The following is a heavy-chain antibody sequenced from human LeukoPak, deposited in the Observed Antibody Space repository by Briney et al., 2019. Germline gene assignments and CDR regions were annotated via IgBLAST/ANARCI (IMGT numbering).Heavy chain of an antibody. D-gene: IGHD2-8*01. Sequence: PGGSLRLSCAASGFTFSSYWMNWVRQAPGKGLVWVARIKPGGSSISSADSVKGRFTISRDNAKNTLYLQMNSLRAEDTAVYYCATLYAGSTDYWGRGTLVTVSS. V-gene: IGHV3-74*01. CDR3: ATLYAGSTDY. CDR2: IKPGGSSI. CDR1: GFTFSSYW. J-gene: IGHJ4*02.